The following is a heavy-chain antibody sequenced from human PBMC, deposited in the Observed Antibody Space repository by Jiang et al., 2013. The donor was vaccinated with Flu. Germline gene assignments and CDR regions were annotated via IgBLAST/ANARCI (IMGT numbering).Heavy chain of an antibody. D-gene: IGHD6-19*01. CDR2: INHSGST. J-gene: IGHJ2*01. CDR1: GGSFSGYY. Sequence: ALLKPSETLSLTCAVYGGSFSGYYWSWIRQPPGKGLEWIGEINHSGSTNYNPSLKSRVTISVDTSKNQFSLKLSSVTAADTAVYYCAREPAVAGPDRPYWYFDLWGRGTLVTVSS. CDR3: AREPAVAGPDRPYWYFDL. V-gene: IGHV4-34*01.